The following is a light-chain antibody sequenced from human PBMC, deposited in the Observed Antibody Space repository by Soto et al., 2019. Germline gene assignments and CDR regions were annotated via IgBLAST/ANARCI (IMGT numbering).Light chain of an antibody. CDR3: QQYNNWPLT. CDR1: QSLTSY. V-gene: IGKV3-15*01. Sequence: EIVMTQSPATLSVSPGETATLSCRASQSLTSYLAWYQQKPDQAPRLLIYGISTRATDIPARFSGSGSGTEFTLTISSLHSEDFAVYYCQQYNNWPLTFGGGTKVEIK. CDR2: GIS. J-gene: IGKJ4*01.